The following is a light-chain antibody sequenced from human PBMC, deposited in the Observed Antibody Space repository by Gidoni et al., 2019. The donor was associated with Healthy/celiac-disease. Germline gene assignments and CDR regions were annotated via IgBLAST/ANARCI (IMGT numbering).Light chain of an antibody. CDR2: WAS. Sequence: DIVMTQSPDSLAVSLGERATINCKPSQSILYSSNNKNYLAWYQQKPGQPPNLLIYWASTRESGVPDRFSGSGSGPDFTLTISSLQAEDVAVYYCQQYYSTPLTFGGGTKVEIK. CDR3: QQYYSTPLT. CDR1: QSILYSSNNKNY. J-gene: IGKJ4*01. V-gene: IGKV4-1*01.